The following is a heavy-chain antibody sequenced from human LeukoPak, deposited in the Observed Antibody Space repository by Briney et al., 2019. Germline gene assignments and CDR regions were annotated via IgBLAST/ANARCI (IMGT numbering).Heavy chain of an antibody. Sequence: GGSLRLSCAASGFTFSSYGMHWVRQAPGKGLEWVAVIWYDGSSKYYADSVKGRFTISRDNSKNTLYLQMNSLRAEDTAVYYCARENCGGDCYSAGFYYYYYGMDVWGQGTTVTVSS. J-gene: IGHJ6*02. V-gene: IGHV3-33*01. CDR1: GFTFSSYG. CDR2: IWYDGSSK. CDR3: ARENCGGDCYSAGFYYYYYGMDV. D-gene: IGHD2-21*02.